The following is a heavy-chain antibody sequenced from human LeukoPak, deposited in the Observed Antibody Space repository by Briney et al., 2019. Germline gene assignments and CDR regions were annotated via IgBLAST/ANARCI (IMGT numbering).Heavy chain of an antibody. CDR2: ISYDGSNK. CDR3: AKFVVDTVFDY. CDR1: GFTFSSYA. V-gene: IGHV3-30-3*01. D-gene: IGHD5-18*01. Sequence: GGSLRLSCAASGFTFSSYAMHWVRQAPGKGLEWVAVISYDGSNKYYADSVKGRFTISRDNSKNTLYLQMNSLRAEDTAVYYCAKFVVDTVFDYWGQGTLVTVSS. J-gene: IGHJ4*02.